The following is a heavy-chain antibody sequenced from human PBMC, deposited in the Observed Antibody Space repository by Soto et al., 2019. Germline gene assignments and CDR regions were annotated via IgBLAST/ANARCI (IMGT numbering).Heavy chain of an antibody. J-gene: IGHJ6*03. D-gene: IGHD1-1*01. CDR3: ANEANYYSYMDV. CDR1: GGTFSSYT. V-gene: IGHV1-69*02. CDR2: IISILGIA. Sequence: QVQLVQSGAEVKKPGSSVKVSCKASGGTFSSYTISWVRQAPGQGLEWMGRIISILGIANYAQKFQGRVTIPAEKPTSTAYMELSSLKSEDTAVYYCANEANYYSYMDVW.